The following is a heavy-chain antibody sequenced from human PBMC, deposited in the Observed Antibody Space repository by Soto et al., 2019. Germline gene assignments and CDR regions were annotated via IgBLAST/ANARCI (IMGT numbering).Heavy chain of an antibody. Sequence: GSLRLSCAASGFSFNTYGMHWVRQAPGKGLEWVALISYDTTNKYYADSVKGRFTISRDNSKNTLFLQMNSLRAEDTAVYYCAKGTSYDFWSAYHFDYWGQGTLVTVSS. CDR2: ISYDTTNK. V-gene: IGHV3-30*18. J-gene: IGHJ4*02. D-gene: IGHD3-3*01. CDR1: GFSFNTYG. CDR3: AKGTSYDFWSAYHFDY.